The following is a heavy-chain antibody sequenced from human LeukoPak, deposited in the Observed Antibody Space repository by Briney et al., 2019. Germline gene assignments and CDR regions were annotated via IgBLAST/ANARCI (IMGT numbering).Heavy chain of an antibody. D-gene: IGHD2-8*01. V-gene: IGHV1-46*01. CDR2: IDPSGGST. CDR3: ARGPRGLIVYSN. Sequence: GASVKVSCKASGYTLTSYYMHWVRQAPGQGVEWMGIIDPSGGSTSYAQKFQGRVTMTWDTSTGTVYMELSSLRSEDTAVYYCARGPRGLIVYSNWGQGTLVTVSS. CDR1: GYTLTSYY. J-gene: IGHJ4*02.